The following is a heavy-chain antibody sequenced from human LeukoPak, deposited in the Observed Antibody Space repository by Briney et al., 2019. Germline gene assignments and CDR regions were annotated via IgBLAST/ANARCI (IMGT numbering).Heavy chain of an antibody. D-gene: IGHD3-3*01. CDR3: ARELGFYDFWSGYKDFDY. J-gene: IGHJ4*02. CDR1: GFTFSSYW. CDR2: IKQDGSEK. V-gene: IGHV3-7*01. Sequence: GGSLRLSCAASGFTFSSYWMSWVRQAPGKGLEWVANIKQDGSEKYYVDSVKGRFTISRDNAKNSLYLQMNSLRAEDTAVYYCARELGFYDFWSGYKDFDYWGQGTLVTVSS.